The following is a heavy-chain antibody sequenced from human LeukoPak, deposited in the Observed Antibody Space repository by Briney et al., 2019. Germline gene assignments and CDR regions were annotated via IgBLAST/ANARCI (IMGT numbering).Heavy chain of an antibody. D-gene: IGHD3-22*01. CDR3: ARDGYDSSGYYYGGAFDI. V-gene: IGHV3-23*01. CDR2: ITPGGDGT. J-gene: IGHJ3*02. CDR1: GFTFSSPA. Sequence: GGSLRLSCAASGFTFSSPAMSWVRQTPGRGLEWVSSITPGGDGTYYAASVKGRFTISRDSSKNTLYLQMDSLRAHDTAKYYCARDGYDSSGYYYGGAFDIWGQGTMVTVSS.